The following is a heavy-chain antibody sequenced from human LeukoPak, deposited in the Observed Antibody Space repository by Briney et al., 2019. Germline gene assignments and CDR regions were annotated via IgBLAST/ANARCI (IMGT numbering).Heavy chain of an antibody. D-gene: IGHD3-16*01. J-gene: IGHJ4*02. CDR3: AREEEGGTFDY. CDR2: IKPSDAYT. CDR1: GYTFTSYP. V-gene: IGHV1-46*01. Sequence: ASVKVSCKASGYTFTSYPISWVRQAPGQGLEWMGIIKPSDAYTSYAQKFQGRVTMTRDTSTSTVYMEVSSLRSEDTAVYYCAREEEGGTFDYWGQGTLVTVSS.